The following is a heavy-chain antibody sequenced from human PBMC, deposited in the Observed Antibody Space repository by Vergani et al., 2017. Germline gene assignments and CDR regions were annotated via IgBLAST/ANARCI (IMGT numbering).Heavy chain of an antibody. CDR1: GFTFSSYA. D-gene: IGHD4-17*01. Sequence: EVQLLESGGGLVQPGGSLRLSCAASGFTFSSYAMSWVRQAPGKGLEWVSAISGSGGSTYYADSVKGRFTISRDNSKNTLYLQRNSLRAEDTAVYYCAKEGVWTTVTATIFNXFDYWGQGTLVTVSS. J-gene: IGHJ4*02. CDR3: AKEGVWTTVTATIFNXFDY. V-gene: IGHV3-23*01. CDR2: ISGSGGST.